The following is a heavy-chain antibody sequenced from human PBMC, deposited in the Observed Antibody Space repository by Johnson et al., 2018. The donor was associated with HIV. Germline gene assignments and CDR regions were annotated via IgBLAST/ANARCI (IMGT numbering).Heavy chain of an antibody. CDR2: IKRKTDGGTT. V-gene: IGHV3-15*01. J-gene: IGHJ3*02. CDR3: TVRISMILALTRRDQDI. Sequence: EVQLVESGGGVVQPGRSLRLSCTASGFTFSDASMSWVRQAPGKGLEWVGRIKRKTDGGTTDYAAPVKGGITIPRDDSKNTLYLQMNSLKTEDSAVYYCTVRISMILALTRRDQDIWGQGTMVTVSS. CDR1: GFTFSDAS. D-gene: IGHD3-22*01.